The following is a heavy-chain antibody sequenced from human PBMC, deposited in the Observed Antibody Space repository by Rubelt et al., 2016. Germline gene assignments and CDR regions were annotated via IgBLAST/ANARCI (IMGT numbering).Heavy chain of an antibody. CDR2: IYYSGST. CDR3: AGYYDSSGYYREPYYFDY. CDR1: GGSISSYY. V-gene: IGHV4-59*01. J-gene: IGHJ4*02. Sequence: QVQLQESGPGLVEPSETLSLTCTVSGGSISSYYWRWIRQPPGKGLEWIGYIYYSGSTNYTPSLKSRVTISVDTSKNQFSLKLSSVTAADTAVYYCAGYYDSSGYYREPYYFDYWGQGTLVTVSS. D-gene: IGHD3-22*01.